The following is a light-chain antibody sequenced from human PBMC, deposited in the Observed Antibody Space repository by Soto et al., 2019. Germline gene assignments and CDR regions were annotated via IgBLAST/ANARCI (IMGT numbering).Light chain of an antibody. J-gene: IGKJ1*01. V-gene: IGKV3-15*01. CDR2: GAS. Sequence: EIVLTQSPATLSLSPGERAPLSCRASQSISSDLAWYQQKPGQAPRLLIYGASIRATGIPARFSGSGSGTEFTLTISTLQSEDFAIYYCQHYNNWPPWTFGQGTKVDIK. CDR1: QSISSD. CDR3: QHYNNWPPWT.